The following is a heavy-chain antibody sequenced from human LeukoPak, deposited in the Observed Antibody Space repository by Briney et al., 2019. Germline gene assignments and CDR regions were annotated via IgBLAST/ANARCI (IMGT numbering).Heavy chain of an antibody. Sequence: QSGGSLRLSCAASGFTFSSYAMHWVRQAPGKGLEWVASISYDGSKKYYADSLKGRFTISRDNSKKTLYLQMNSLRAEDTAVYYCAKDGDLYGHGDYWGQGTLVPVSS. D-gene: IGHD4-17*01. V-gene: IGHV3-30-3*01. CDR1: GFTFSSYA. J-gene: IGHJ4*02. CDR3: AKDGDLYGHGDY. CDR2: ISYDGSKK.